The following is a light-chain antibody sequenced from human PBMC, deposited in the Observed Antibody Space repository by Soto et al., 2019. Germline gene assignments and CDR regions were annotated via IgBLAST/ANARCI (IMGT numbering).Light chain of an antibody. J-gene: IGLJ2*01. CDR3: GTWDGSLSAGV. CDR1: NSNIGDNY. Sequence: QSVLTQPPSVSAAPGQNVAISCSGSNSNIGDNYVSWYQVLPGTAPKLLIYDNNKRPSEIPDRFSASKSGTSATLDITGLQTGDEADYYCGTWDGSLSAGVFGGGTKLTVL. V-gene: IGLV1-51*01. CDR2: DNN.